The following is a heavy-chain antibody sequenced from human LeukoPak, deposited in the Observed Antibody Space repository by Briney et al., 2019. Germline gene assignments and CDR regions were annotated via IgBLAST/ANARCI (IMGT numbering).Heavy chain of an antibody. V-gene: IGHV4-59*02. J-gene: IGHJ4*02. D-gene: IGHD3-16*01. CDR3: AGSGGFTSPQNY. CDR1: GGSVSSYY. Sequence: SQTLSLTCTVSGGSVSSYYWSWIRQPPGKGLEWIGCISYTGGANYTPSLKSRVTISLDTSKNQFSLKLNSVTAADTALYYCAGSGGFTSPQNYWGQGTLVTV. CDR2: ISYTGGA.